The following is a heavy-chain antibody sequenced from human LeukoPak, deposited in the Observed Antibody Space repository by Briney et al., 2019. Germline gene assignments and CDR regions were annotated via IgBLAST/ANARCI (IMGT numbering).Heavy chain of an antibody. J-gene: IGHJ4*02. CDR3: AKDGVRGYGYGLDY. V-gene: IGHV3-23*01. CDR1: GFTFSSYA. Sequence: GGSLRLSCAASGFTFSSYAMSWVRQAPGKGLEWVSAISGSGGSTYYADSVKGRFTISRDNSKNTLYLQMNSLRAEDTAVYYCAKDGVRGYGYGLDYWGQGTLVTVSS. D-gene: IGHD5-18*01. CDR2: ISGSGGST.